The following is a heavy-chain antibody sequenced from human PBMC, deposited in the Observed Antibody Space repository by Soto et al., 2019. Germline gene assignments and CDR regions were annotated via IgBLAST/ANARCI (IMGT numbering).Heavy chain of an antibody. J-gene: IGHJ4*02. Sequence: PGGSLRLSCAASGFTFSSYGMHWVRQAPGKGLEWVAVISYDGSNKYYADSVKGRFTISRDNSKNTLYLQMNSLRAEDTAVYYCASLTTESDPFDYWGQGTLVTVSS. CDR1: GFTFSSYG. CDR3: ASLTTESDPFDY. V-gene: IGHV3-30*03. CDR2: ISYDGSNK. D-gene: IGHD1-1*01.